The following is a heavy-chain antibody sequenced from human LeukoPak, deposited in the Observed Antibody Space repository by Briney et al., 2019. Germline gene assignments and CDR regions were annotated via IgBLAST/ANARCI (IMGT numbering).Heavy chain of an antibody. J-gene: IGHJ6*03. CDR3: ARETYYYDSSGYRYYYYYYYYMDV. CDR2: ISASGGTT. D-gene: IGHD3-22*01. CDR1: GFPYDSYA. Sequence: GGSLRLSCAASGFPYDSYAMGWVRQAPGQGLEWVPAISASGGTTYYADSVKGRFTISRDNSKNTLYLQMNSLRAEDTAVYYCARETYYYDSSGYRYYYYYYYYMDVWGKGTTVTVSS. V-gene: IGHV3-23*01.